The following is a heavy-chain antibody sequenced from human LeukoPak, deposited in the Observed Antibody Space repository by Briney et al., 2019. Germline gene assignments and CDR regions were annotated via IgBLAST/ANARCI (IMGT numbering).Heavy chain of an antibody. J-gene: IGHJ3*02. CDR2: ISGSGGTT. CDR3: AKVPVTDAFDI. V-gene: IGHV3-23*01. D-gene: IGHD4-17*01. CDR1: GFTFSNYV. Sequence: GGSLRLSCAASGFTFSNYVMSWVRQAPGKGLEWVSTISGSGGTTYYADSVRGRFTISRDNSKSTLYLQMNSLRAEDTAIYYRAKVPVTDAFDIWGQGTMVTVSS.